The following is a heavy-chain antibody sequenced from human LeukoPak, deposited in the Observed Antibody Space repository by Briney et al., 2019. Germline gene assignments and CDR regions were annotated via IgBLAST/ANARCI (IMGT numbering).Heavy chain of an antibody. Sequence: GSLRLSCAASACTFSSYSMNWVRQAPGKGLEWVSSISSSSSYIYYADSVKGRFTISRDNAKNSLYLQMNSLRAEDTAVYYCARASMYRSSTIDYWGQGTLVTVFS. CDR1: ACTFSSYS. CDR2: ISSSSSYI. CDR3: ARASMYRSSTIDY. D-gene: IGHD6-6*01. J-gene: IGHJ4*02. V-gene: IGHV3-21*01.